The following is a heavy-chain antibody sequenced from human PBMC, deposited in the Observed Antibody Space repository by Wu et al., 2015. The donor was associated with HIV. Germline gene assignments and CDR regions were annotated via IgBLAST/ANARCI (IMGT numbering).Heavy chain of an antibody. CDR3: ARGGVRYGGYVFGY. CDR1: GYTFTSYD. V-gene: IGHV1-8*01. CDR2: MNPNSGNT. Sequence: QLVQSGREVKKTSGPSVKVSCKASGYTFTSYDINWVRQATGQGLEWMGWMNPNSGNTGYAQKFQGRVTMTRNTSISTAYMELSSLRSEDTAVYYCARGGVRYGGYVFGYWGQGTLVTVSS. D-gene: IGHD5-12*01. J-gene: IGHJ4*02.